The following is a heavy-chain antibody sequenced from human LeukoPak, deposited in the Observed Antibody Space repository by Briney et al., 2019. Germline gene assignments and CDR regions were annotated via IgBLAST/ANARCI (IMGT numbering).Heavy chain of an antibody. Sequence: GGTLRLSCAASGFTFSSYGMSWVRQAPGKGLEWVSAISGSGGSTYYADSVKGRFTISRDNSKNTLYLQMNSLRAEDTAVYYCAKYPGGQWLAVFDYWGQGTLVTVSS. J-gene: IGHJ4*02. V-gene: IGHV3-23*01. CDR1: GFTFSSYG. CDR3: AKYPGGQWLAVFDY. CDR2: ISGSGGST. D-gene: IGHD6-19*01.